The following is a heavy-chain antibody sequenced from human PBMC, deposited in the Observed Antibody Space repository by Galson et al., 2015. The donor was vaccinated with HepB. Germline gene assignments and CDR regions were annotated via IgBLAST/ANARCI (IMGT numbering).Heavy chain of an antibody. CDR2: INTHTGNP. D-gene: IGHD6-13*01. Sequence: SVKVSCKASGYTFTNFALNWVRQAPGQGLEWMGWINTHTGNPMYAQGFTGRFVFSLDTSVSTAYLQISSLKAEDTAVYFCARVIAGVAAAYWGQGTLVTVSS. CDR1: GYTFTNFA. V-gene: IGHV7-4-1*02. CDR3: ARVIAGVAAAY. J-gene: IGHJ4*02.